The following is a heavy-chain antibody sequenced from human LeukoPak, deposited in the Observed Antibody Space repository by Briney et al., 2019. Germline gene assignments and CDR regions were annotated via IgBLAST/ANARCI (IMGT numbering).Heavy chain of an antibody. CDR3: ARRTVTNGWFRIDY. V-gene: IGHV4-59*08. Sequence: SETLSLTCTVSGGSISSYYWSWIRQPPGKGLEWIGYIYYSGSTNYNPSLKSRVTISVDTSKNQFSLKLSSVTAADTALYYCARRTVTNGWFRIDYWGRGSLVIVSS. D-gene: IGHD6-19*01. CDR2: IYYSGST. J-gene: IGHJ4*02. CDR1: GGSISSYY.